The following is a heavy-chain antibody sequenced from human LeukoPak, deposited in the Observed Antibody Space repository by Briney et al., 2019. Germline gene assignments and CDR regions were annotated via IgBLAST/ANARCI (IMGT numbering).Heavy chain of an antibody. CDR1: GGSIRSSSYY. D-gene: IGHD2-2*01. CDR3: ARARIYQIDAFDI. Sequence: PSETLSLTCTVSGGSIRSSSYYWGWIRQPPGKGLEWIGSIYYSGSTYYNPSLKSRVTISVDRSKNQFSLKLSSVTAADTAVYYCARARIYQIDAFDIWGQGTMVTVPS. CDR2: IYYSGST. J-gene: IGHJ3*02. V-gene: IGHV4-39*07.